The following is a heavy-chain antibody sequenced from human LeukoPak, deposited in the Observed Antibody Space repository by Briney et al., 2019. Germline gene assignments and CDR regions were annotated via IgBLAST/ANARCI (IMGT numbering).Heavy chain of an antibody. Sequence: PGGSLRLSCAASGFTFSSYSMNWVRQAPGKGLEWVSSISSSSSSYIYYAGSVKGRFTISRDNAKNSLYLQMNSLRAEDTAVYYCASSLAAAGKGTFDIWGQGTVVTVSS. V-gene: IGHV3-21*01. D-gene: IGHD6-13*01. CDR1: GFTFSSYS. CDR3: ASSLAAAGKGTFDI. CDR2: ISSSSSSYI. J-gene: IGHJ3*02.